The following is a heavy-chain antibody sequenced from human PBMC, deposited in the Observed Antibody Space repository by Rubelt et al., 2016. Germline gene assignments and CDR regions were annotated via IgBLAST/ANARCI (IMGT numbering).Heavy chain of an antibody. CDR2: IKQDGSEK. V-gene: IGHV3-7*03. D-gene: IGHD6-19*01. CDR3: ARELGYTSGSYLFMHAFDI. J-gene: IGHJ3*02. Sequence: EVQLVESGGGLVQPGGSLRLSCVASGFSFSVYAMSWVRQAPGKGLEWVANIKQDGSEKFYVDSLKGRFTISRDNAENSLYLHMNSLRAEDTAIYYCARELGYTSGSYLFMHAFDIWGQGTVVTVSS. CDR1: GFSFSVYA.